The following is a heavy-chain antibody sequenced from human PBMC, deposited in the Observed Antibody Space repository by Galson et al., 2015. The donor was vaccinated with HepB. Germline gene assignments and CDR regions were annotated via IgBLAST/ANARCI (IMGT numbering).Heavy chain of an antibody. J-gene: IGHJ5*02. CDR2: INAGNGNT. D-gene: IGHD4-17*01. V-gene: IGHV1-3*01. CDR3: ARVDYGDYWFDP. CDR1: GYTFTSYA. Sequence: SVKVSCKASGYTFTSYAMHWVRQAPGQRLEWMGWINAGNGNTKYSQKFQGRVTITRDTSASTAYMELSSLRSEDTAVYYCARVDYGDYWFDPWGQGTLVTVSS.